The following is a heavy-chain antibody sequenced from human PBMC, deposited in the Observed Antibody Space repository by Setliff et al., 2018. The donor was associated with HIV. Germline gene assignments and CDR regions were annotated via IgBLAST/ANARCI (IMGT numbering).Heavy chain of an antibody. CDR3: ARSNSIKGYSYGPDAFDI. CDR2: IFYSGST. V-gene: IGHV4-59*01. CDR1: GSSFSTYY. Sequence: SETLSLTCTVSGSSFSTYYWSWIRQPPGKGLEWIGYIFYSGSTNYNPSLKSRVTISVDLSKNQFSLNLTSVTPADTAVYYCARSNSIKGYSYGPDAFDIWGQGTMVTVSS. J-gene: IGHJ3*02. D-gene: IGHD5-18*01.